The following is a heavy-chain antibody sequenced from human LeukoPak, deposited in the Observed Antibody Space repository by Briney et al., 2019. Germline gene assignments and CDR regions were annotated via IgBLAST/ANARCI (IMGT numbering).Heavy chain of an antibody. Sequence: GGSLRLSCAASGFTFSSSGMTWVRQAPGKGLESGSSIGGCGGTAYYADSVKGRFTISRDNSKNTLYLEMDSLRADDTAVYSCAKDPPSVVANAFHIWGQGTMVTVSS. CDR3: AKDPPSVVANAFHI. V-gene: IGHV3-23*01. CDR2: IGGCGGTA. CDR1: GFTFSSSG. J-gene: IGHJ3*02. D-gene: IGHD5-12*01.